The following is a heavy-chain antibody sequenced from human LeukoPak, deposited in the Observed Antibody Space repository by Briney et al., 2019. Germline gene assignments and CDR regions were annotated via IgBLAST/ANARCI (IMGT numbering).Heavy chain of an antibody. D-gene: IGHD1-26*01. CDR2: IKQDGSEK. CDR1: GFTFSRYW. CDR3: ARAVGATHFDY. V-gene: IGHV3-7*04. Sequence: PGGSLRLSCAASGFTFSRYWMSWVRQAPGKGLEWVANIKQDGSEKFYVDSVKGRFTISRDNDRNSLCLQMNSLRAEDTAVYYCARAVGATHFDYWGEGILVTVSS. J-gene: IGHJ4*02.